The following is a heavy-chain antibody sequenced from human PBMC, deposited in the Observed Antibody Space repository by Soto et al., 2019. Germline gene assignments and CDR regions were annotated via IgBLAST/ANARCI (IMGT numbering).Heavy chain of an antibody. D-gene: IGHD2-15*01. J-gene: IGHJ4*02. V-gene: IGHV3-33*01. Sequence: QVHLVESGGGVVQPGRSLRLSCAASGFSFSNSGMHWVRQAPGKGLEWVAVIWSDGSKEYYADSVKGRFTISRDNSKNTLYLQMNSLRADDTAVYYCASLRPSEETGGYWGQGTLVTVSS. CDR2: IWSDGSKE. CDR3: ASLRPSEETGGY. CDR1: GFSFSNSG.